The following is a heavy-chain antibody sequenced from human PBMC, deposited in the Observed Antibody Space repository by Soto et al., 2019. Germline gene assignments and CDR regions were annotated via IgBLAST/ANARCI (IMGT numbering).Heavy chain of an antibody. CDR3: AHSVESYRTSHYYGMDV. D-gene: IGHD3-16*02. V-gene: IGHV2-5*02. CDR1: GFSISTSGVG. Sequence: QITLKESGPTLVKPTQTLTLTCTLSGFSISTSGVGVGWIRQPPGKALEWLALIYWDDDKRYSPSLKSRLTITKDTAKNQVDLKMINIDPGDTATYYCAHSVESYRTSHYYGMDVWGQGTTVIASS. CDR2: IYWDDDK. J-gene: IGHJ6*02.